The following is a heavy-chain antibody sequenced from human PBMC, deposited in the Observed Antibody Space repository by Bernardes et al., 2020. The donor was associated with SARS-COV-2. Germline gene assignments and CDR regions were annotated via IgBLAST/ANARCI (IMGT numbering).Heavy chain of an antibody. CDR3: ALLGIAVAGTGNWFDP. CDR1: GFTFSSYW. V-gene: IGHV3-74*01. Sequence: GGSLRLSCAASGFTFSSYWMHWVRQAPGKGLVWVSRINSDGSSTSYADSLKGRFTISRDNAKNTLYLQMNSLRAEDTAVYYCALLGIAVAGTGNWFDPWGQGTLVTVSS. J-gene: IGHJ5*02. CDR2: INSDGSST. D-gene: IGHD6-19*01.